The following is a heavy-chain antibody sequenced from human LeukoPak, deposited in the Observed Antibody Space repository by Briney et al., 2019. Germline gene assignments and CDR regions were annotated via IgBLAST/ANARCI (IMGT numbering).Heavy chain of an antibody. V-gene: IGHV1-2*02. CDR2: INPNSGGT. CDR1: GYTFTGYY. D-gene: IGHD3-22*01. CDR3: ARDRYYYDSSGYYKHPLDY. Sequence: VASVKVSCKASGYTFTGYYMHWARQAPGQGLEWMGWINPNSGGTNYAQKFQGRVTMTRDTSISTAYMELSRLRSDDTAVYYCARDRYYYDSSGYYKHPLDYWGQGTLVTVSS. J-gene: IGHJ4*02.